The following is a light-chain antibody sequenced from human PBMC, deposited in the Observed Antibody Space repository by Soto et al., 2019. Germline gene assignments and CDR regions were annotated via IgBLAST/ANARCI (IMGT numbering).Light chain of an antibody. CDR2: AAS. J-gene: IGKJ3*01. CDR1: QGISNY. Sequence: DIPMTQSPSSLSAFVGDSVTFTCRASQGISNYLAWYHQKPGKVPKLLVYAASTLHSQVPSRISGSGSGTEFTLTIRSLHPEDVGTYYCQHYHSPPFTFGPGTKLEIK. CDR3: QHYHSPPFT. V-gene: IGKV1-27*01.